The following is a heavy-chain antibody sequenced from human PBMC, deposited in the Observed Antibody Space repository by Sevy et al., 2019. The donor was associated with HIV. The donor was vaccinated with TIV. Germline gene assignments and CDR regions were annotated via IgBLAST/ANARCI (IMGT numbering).Heavy chain of an antibody. V-gene: IGHV3-48*02. Sequence: GESLKISCAASGFTFRDYPMNWIRQAPGKGLEWLSYISCASDSIYYADSVMGRFTVSRDNAKNSLYLQMDRLSDEDTAIYYCAREHTGSFPDFWGQGTLVTVSS. CDR3: AREHTGSFPDF. D-gene: IGHD1-26*01. J-gene: IGHJ4*02. CDR2: ISCASDSI. CDR1: GFTFRDYP.